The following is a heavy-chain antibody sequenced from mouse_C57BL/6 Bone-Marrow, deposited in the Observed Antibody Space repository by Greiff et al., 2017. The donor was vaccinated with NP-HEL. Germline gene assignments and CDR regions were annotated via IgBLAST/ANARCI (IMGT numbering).Heavy chain of an antibody. J-gene: IGHJ1*03. D-gene: IGHD2-14*01. Sequence: VQLQQSGAELVKPGASVKMSCKASGYTFTSYWITWVKQRPGQGLEWIGDIYPGSGSTNYNEKFKSKATLTVDTSSSTAYMQLSSLTSEDSAVYYCARVLHWYFDVWGTGTTVTVSS. CDR3: ARVLHWYFDV. V-gene: IGHV1-55*01. CDR1: GYTFTSYW. CDR2: IYPGSGST.